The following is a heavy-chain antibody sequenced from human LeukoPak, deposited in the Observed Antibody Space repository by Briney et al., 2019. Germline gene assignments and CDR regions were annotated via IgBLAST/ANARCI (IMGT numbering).Heavy chain of an antibody. CDR2: ISGSGGSI. Sequence: GGSLRLSCAASGFAFSNYWMSWVRQAPGQGLEWVSAISGSGGSIYYADSVKGRFTISRDNSKNTLYLQMNSLRAEDMAVYYCTHDIVVVPAAIPLGDYWGQGTLVTVSS. CDR3: THDIVVVPAAIPLGDY. D-gene: IGHD2-2*01. V-gene: IGHV3-23*01. CDR1: GFAFSNYW. J-gene: IGHJ4*02.